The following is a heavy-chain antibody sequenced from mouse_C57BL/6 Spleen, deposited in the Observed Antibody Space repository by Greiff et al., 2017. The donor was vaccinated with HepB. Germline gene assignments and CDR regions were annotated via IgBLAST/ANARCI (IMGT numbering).Heavy chain of an antibody. J-gene: IGHJ1*03. CDR3: ARSDYYSNPYWYFDV. V-gene: IGHV1-7*01. CDR2: INPSSGYT. CDR1: GYTFTSYW. D-gene: IGHD2-5*01. Sequence: VQLQQSGAELAKPGASVKLSCKASGYTFTSYWMHWVKQRPGQGLEWIGYINPSSGYTKYNQKFKDKDTLTADKSSSTAYMQLSSLTYEDSAIYYCARSDYYSNPYWYFDVWGTGTTVTVAS.